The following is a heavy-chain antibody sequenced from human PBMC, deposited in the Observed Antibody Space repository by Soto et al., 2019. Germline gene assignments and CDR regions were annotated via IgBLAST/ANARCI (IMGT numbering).Heavy chain of an antibody. J-gene: IGHJ4*01. V-gene: IGHV5-51*01. CDR3: ARGYCTNISCYSTFNY. Sequence: GESLKISCKGSGYNFSNHWIGWVRQMPWKGLEWMGVIFPGDSDTRYSPSFQGQVTISADKSISTAYLHWSSLRASDTAMYYCARGYCTNISCYSTFNYWAQGALVTVSS. D-gene: IGHD2-2*01. CDR2: IFPGDSDT. CDR1: GYNFSNHW.